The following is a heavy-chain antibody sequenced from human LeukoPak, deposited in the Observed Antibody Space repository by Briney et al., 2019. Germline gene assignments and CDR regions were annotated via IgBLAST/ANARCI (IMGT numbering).Heavy chain of an antibody. D-gene: IGHD6-13*01. CDR1: GYTFTSYA. CDR2: INAGNGNT. J-gene: IGHJ4*02. CDR3: ARSMRAAAGTGSLGY. V-gene: IGHV1-3*01. Sequence: GASVKVSCKASGYTFTSYAMHWVRQAPGQRLEWMGWINAGNGNTKYSQKFQGRVTITRDTSASTAYMELSSLRSEDTAVYYCARSMRAAAGTGSLGYWGQGTLVTVSS.